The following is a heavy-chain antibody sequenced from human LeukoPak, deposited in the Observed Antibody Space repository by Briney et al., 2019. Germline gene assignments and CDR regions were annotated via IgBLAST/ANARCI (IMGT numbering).Heavy chain of an antibody. V-gene: IGHV5-51*01. J-gene: IGHJ4*02. CDR1: GYSFTSYW. CDR3: ARKRGYSYGYVDY. Sequence: GESLKISCKGSGYSFTSYWIGWVRQMPGKGLEWMGIIYPGDSNARYSPSFQGQVTISADKSISIAYLQWSSLKASDTAMYYCARKRGYSYGYVDYWGQGTLVTVSS. D-gene: IGHD5-18*01. CDR2: IYPGDSNA.